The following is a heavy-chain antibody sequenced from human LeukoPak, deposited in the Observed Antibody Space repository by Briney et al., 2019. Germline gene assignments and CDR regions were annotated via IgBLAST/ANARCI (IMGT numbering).Heavy chain of an antibody. CDR2: IYYSGST. CDR3: ARTGYSYGLSLDY. V-gene: IGHV4-59*01. CDR1: GGSFSGYY. D-gene: IGHD5-18*01. J-gene: IGHJ4*02. Sequence: SETLSLTCAVYGGSFSGYYWSWIRQPPGKGLEWIGYIYYSGSTNYNPSLKSRVTISVDTSKNQFSLKLSSVTAADTAVYYCARTGYSYGLSLDYWGQGTLVTVSS.